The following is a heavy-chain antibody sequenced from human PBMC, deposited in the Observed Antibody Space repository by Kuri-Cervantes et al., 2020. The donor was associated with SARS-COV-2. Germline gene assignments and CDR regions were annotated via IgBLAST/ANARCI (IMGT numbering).Heavy chain of an antibody. CDR2: IWYDGSNK. Sequence: GGSLRLSCAASGFTFSSYGMHWVRQAPGKGMEWVAVIWYDGSNKYYADSVKGRFTISRDNSKNKLYLQMNSLRAEDTAVYYCARGIAARRGYYYYGMDVWGQGTTVTVSS. V-gene: IGHV3-33*08. D-gene: IGHD6-6*01. CDR1: GFTFSSYG. CDR3: ARGIAARRGYYYYGMDV. J-gene: IGHJ6*02.